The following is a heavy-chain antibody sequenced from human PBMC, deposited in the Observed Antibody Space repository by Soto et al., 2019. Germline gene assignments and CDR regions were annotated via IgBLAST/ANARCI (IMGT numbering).Heavy chain of an antibody. CDR1: GYTFTRFG. CDR2: SSINNGKT. D-gene: IGHD3-16*01. J-gene: IGHJ6*02. V-gene: IGHV1-18*01. Sequence: QVQLVQSGGEVKKPGASVKVSCQAAGYTFTRFGITWVRQAPGQGLEWMGWSSINNGKTNYAQKFQGRVTMTTDTSTNNAYKELRSLRADDTAVYYCARHTDDVHYVWGSVYYGMDVWGQGSTVTVSS. CDR3: ARHTDDVHYVWGSVYYGMDV.